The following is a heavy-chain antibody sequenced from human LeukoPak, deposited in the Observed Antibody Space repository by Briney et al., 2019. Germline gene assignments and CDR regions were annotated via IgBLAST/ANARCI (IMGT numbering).Heavy chain of an antibody. J-gene: IGHJ4*02. CDR2: IWYDGSNK. V-gene: IGHV3-33*01. CDR3: ARGYCSGGSCYSDFDY. CDR1: GFAFSSYG. D-gene: IGHD2-15*01. Sequence: GGSLRLSCAASGFAFSSYGMHWVRQAPGKGLEWVAVIWYDGSNKYYADSVKGRFTISRDNSKNTLYLQMNSLRAEDTAVYYCARGYCSGGSCYSDFDYWGQGTLVTVSS.